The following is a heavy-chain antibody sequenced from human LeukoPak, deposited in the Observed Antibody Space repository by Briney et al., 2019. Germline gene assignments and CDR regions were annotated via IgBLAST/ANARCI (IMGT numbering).Heavy chain of an antibody. V-gene: IGHV1-24*01. D-gene: IGHD3-10*01. CDR2: FDPEDGGA. CDR3: ATDPMVRGVITPY. J-gene: IGHJ4*02. Sequence: ASVKVSCKVSGYTLTELSMHWVRQAPGKGLEWMGGFDPEDGGAIYAQKFQGRVTMTEDTSTDTAYMELSSLRSEDTAVYYCATDPMVRGVITPYWGQGTLVTVSS. CDR1: GYTLTELS.